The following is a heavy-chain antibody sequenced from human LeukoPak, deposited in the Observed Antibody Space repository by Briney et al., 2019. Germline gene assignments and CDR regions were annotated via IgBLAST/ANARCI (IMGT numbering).Heavy chain of an antibody. D-gene: IGHD4-17*01. CDR1: GGSISNYY. J-gene: IGHJ4*02. CDR3: ARDRYGDPIDY. V-gene: IGHV4-59*01. CDR2: IYYSGST. Sequence: SETLSLTCTVSGGSISNYYWSWIRQPPGKGLEWIGYIYYSGSTNYNPSLKSRVTISVDTSKNQFSLRLSSVTAADTAVYYCARDRYGDPIDYWGQGTLVTVSS.